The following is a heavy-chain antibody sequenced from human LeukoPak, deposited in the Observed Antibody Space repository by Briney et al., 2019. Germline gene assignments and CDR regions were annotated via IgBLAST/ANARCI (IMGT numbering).Heavy chain of an antibody. CDR3: AREGGQWTYYFDY. CDR1: GFTFSSYW. D-gene: IGHD6-19*01. V-gene: IGHV3-7*01. Sequence: GGSLRLSCAASGFTFSSYWTSWVRQAPGKGLEWVANIKQDGSEKYYVDSVKGRFTISRDNAKNSLYLQMNSLRAEDTAVYYCAREGGQWTYYFDYWGQGTLVTVSS. J-gene: IGHJ4*02. CDR2: IKQDGSEK.